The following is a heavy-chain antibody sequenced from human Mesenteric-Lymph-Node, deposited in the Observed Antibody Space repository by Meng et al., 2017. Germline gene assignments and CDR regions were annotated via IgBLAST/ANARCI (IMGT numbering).Heavy chain of an antibody. CDR3: ARRYYDSSGYYYRGDRDAFDI. Sequence: SVKVSCKASGGTFSSYAISWVRQAPGQGLEWMGGIIPIFGTAIYAQKFQGRVTMTRDTSTSTVYMELSSLRSEDTAVYYCARRYYDSSGYYYRGDRDAFDIWGQGTMVTVSS. J-gene: IGHJ3*02. CDR2: IIPIFGTA. CDR1: GGTFSSYA. D-gene: IGHD3-22*01. V-gene: IGHV1-69*05.